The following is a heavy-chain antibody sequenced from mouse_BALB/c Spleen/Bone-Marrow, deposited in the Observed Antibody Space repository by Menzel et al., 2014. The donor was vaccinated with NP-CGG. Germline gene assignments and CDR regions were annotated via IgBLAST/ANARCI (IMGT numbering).Heavy chain of an antibody. Sequence: EVKLMESGGDLVKPGGSLKLSCAASGFTFSTYIMSWVRQTLEKRLEWVATISSGGRYIFYPDSVKGRFTLSRDNAKNTLYLQMSSLRSDDTAMYYCTREEDYDGNYKFAYWGQGTLVTVSA. CDR3: TREEDYDGNYKFAY. J-gene: IGHJ3*01. CDR2: ISSGGRYI. V-gene: IGHV5-6-4*01. D-gene: IGHD2-3*01. CDR1: GFTFSTYI.